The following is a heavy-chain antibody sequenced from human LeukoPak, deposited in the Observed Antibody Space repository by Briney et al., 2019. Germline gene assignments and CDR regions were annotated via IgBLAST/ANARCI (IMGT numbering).Heavy chain of an antibody. D-gene: IGHD3-9*01. V-gene: IGHV4-59*01. CDR1: GGSISRYY. CDR3: ARSYSNTGYYYYGMDV. J-gene: IGHJ6*02. CDR2: IYYSGTS. Sequence: KPSETLSLTCTVSGGSISRYYWSWIRQPPGKGLEWIAYIYYSGTSNYNPSLKSRVTISLDTSKNQFSLKMSSVTAADTAVYYCARSYSNTGYYYYGMDVWGQGTPVTVSS.